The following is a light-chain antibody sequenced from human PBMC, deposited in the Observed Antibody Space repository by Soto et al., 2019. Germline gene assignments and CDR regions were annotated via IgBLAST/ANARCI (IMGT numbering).Light chain of an antibody. J-gene: IGKJ4*01. CDR1: QGISNY. CDR3: QKYNSAPRLT. V-gene: IGKV1-27*01. CDR2: AAS. Sequence: DIQMTQSPSYLSASVGDRVTIACRASQGISNYLAWYQQKPGKVPKLLIYAASTLQSEVPSRFSGSGSGTDFTLTISSLQPEDVATYYCQKYNSAPRLTFGGGTKVEIK.